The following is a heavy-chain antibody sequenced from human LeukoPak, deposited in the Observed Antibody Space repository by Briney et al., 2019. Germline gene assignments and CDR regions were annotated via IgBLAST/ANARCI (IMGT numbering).Heavy chain of an antibody. Sequence: SGGSLRLSCAASGFTFSSYDVHWVRQATGKGLEWVSAIGTAGDTYYPGSVKGRFTISRENAKNSLYLQMNSLRAEDTAVYYCARDLGDGYNSAAFDIWGQGTMVTVSS. V-gene: IGHV3-13*01. J-gene: IGHJ3*02. CDR1: GFTFSSYD. CDR2: IGTAGDT. CDR3: ARDLGDGYNSAAFDI. D-gene: IGHD5-24*01.